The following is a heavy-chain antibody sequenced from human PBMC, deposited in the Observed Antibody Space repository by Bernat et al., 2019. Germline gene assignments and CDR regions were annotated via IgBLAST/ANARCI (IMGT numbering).Heavy chain of an antibody. V-gene: IGHV3-66*01. Sequence: EVQLVESGGGLVQPGGSLRLSCAASGFTVSSNYMSWVRQAPGKGLEWVSVIYSGGSTYYADSVKGRFTSSRDNSKNTLYLQMNSLRAEDTAVYYCARGRGDYGSGKLDYWGQGTLVTVSS. CDR3: ARGRGDYGSGKLDY. CDR2: IYSGGST. J-gene: IGHJ4*02. D-gene: IGHD3-10*01. CDR1: GFTVSSNY.